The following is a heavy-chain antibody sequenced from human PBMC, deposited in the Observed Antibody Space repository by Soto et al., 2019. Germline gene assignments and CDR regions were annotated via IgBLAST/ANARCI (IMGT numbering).Heavy chain of an antibody. Sequence: QVQLVESGGGVVQPGRSLRLSCAASGFTFSSYGMHWGRQAPGKGLEWVAGIRYDGSNKYYADSVKGRFTISRDNSKNPLYLKMNSLRAEDTAVYYCARARGSGIAYRYFWGHGTLVTVS. V-gene: IGHV3-33*01. CDR3: ARARGSGIAYRYF. CDR2: IRYDGSNK. J-gene: IGHJ4*01. CDR1: GFTFSSYG. D-gene: IGHD1-26*01.